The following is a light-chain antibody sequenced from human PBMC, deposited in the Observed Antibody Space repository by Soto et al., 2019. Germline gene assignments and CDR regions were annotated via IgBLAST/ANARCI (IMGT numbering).Light chain of an antibody. J-gene: IGKJ2*01. Sequence: EIVMTQSPATLSVSPGERVTLSCRASQSVGSNLAWYQQKPGQAPRLLIYGESTRATGFPARFRGSGSGTEFTLTISSLQSEDFAVYYCKQYNDWPRTFGQGTKLEIK. CDR3: KQYNDWPRT. CDR2: GES. CDR1: QSVGSN. V-gene: IGKV3-15*01.